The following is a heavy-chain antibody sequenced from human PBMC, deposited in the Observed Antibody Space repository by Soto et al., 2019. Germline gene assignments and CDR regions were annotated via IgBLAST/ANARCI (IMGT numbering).Heavy chain of an antibody. CDR2: VYYSGTT. D-gene: IGHD2-8*02. CDR1: GGSVSNKTYY. V-gene: IGHV4-61*01. Sequence: PSETLSLTCSVSGGSVSNKTYYWSWIRQPPGKRLEWIGHVYYSGTTNYSPSLKSRVTISVDLSKKQFCLRLSSVTTADTALYYCARTTHVPNPHRSRYWFDYWGQGTLLTVSS. J-gene: IGHJ4*02. CDR3: ARTTHVPNPHRSRYWFDY.